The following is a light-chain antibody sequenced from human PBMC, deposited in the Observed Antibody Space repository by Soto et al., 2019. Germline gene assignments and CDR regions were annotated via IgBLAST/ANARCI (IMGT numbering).Light chain of an antibody. Sequence: EVVLTQSPGTLSLSPGERATLSCRASQSVSSSYVVWYQQKPGQAPSLLIYGASSRATGIPDRFSGSASGTDFTLPISRLEPEDLAVYYCQHYGRSPPITFGQGTRLEI. V-gene: IGKV3-20*01. J-gene: IGKJ5*01. CDR3: QHYGRSPPIT. CDR2: GAS. CDR1: QSVSSSY.